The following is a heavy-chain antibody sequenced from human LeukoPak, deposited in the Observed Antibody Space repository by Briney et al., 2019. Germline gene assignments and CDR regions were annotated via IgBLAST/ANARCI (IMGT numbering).Heavy chain of an antibody. J-gene: IGHJ4*02. CDR3: ARGTNAYPGTDY. D-gene: IGHD1-14*01. V-gene: IGHV3-7*01. CDR1: ELTFSSYW. Sequence: GGSLRLSCAASELTFSSYWMSWVRQAPGKGLEWVANIKQDGSEKYYVDSVKGRFTISRDNAKNSLYLQMNSLRAEDTAVYYCARGTNAYPGTDYWGQGTLVTVSS. CDR2: IKQDGSEK.